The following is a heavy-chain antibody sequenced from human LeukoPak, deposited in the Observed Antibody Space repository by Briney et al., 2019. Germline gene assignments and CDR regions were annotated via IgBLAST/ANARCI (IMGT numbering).Heavy chain of an antibody. CDR2: ISSSGSTI. CDR1: GFTFSDYY. CDR3: AIEGSYYDSSGYYHDY. Sequence: GGSLRLSCAASGFTFSDYYMSWIRQAPGKGLEWVLYISSSGSTIYYADSVKGRFTISRDNAKNSLYLQMNSLRAEDTAVYYCAIEGSYYDSSGYYHDYWGQGTLVTVSS. V-gene: IGHV3-11*01. J-gene: IGHJ4*02. D-gene: IGHD3-22*01.